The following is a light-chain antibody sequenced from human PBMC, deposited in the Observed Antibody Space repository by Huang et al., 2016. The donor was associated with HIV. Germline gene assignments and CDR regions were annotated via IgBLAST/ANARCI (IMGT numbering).Light chain of an antibody. CDR2: ETS. J-gene: IGKJ1*01. Sequence: DIQMTQSPSTLSASVGDRVTITCRASQTASRWLAWYQQKPGKAPNLLIDETSTLQDGVPSRFSGSGSGTEFTLTISSLQPDDFATYFCQHYYGFPWTFGQGTKVEIK. V-gene: IGKV1-5*03. CDR1: QTASRW. CDR3: QHYYGFPWT.